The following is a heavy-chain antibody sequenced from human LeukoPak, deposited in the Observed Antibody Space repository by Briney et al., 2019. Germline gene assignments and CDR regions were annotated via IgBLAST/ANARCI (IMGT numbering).Heavy chain of an antibody. CDR2: IYYSGST. Sequence: SETLSLTCTVSGASISSYYWSWIRQPPGKGLEWIGYIYYSGSTNYNPSLKSRVTISVDTPKNQFSLKLSSVTAADTAVYYCARAYSSSWLAFDYWGQGTLVTVSS. CDR1: GASISSYY. D-gene: IGHD6-13*01. V-gene: IGHV4-59*01. CDR3: ARAYSSSWLAFDY. J-gene: IGHJ4*02.